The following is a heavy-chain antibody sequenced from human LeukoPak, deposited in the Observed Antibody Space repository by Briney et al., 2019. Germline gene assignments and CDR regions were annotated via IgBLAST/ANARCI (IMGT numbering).Heavy chain of an antibody. Sequence: PGGSLRLSCAASGFTFSSYAMSWVRQAPGKGLEWVSAISGSGGSTYYADSVKGRFTISRDNSKNTLYLQMNSLRAEDTAVYYCARVGTDIVGIDYWGQGTLVTVSS. V-gene: IGHV3-23*01. D-gene: IGHD2-15*01. J-gene: IGHJ4*02. CDR3: ARVGTDIVGIDY. CDR1: GFTFSSYA. CDR2: ISGSGGST.